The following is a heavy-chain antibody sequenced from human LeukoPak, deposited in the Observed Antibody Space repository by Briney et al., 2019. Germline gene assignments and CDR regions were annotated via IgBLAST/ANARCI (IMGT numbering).Heavy chain of an antibody. CDR2: ISYDGSNK. Sequence: GRSLRLSCAASGFTFSSYAMHWVRQAPGKGLEWVAVISYDGSNKYYADSVKGRFTISRDNSKNTLYLQMNSLRAEDTAVYYCASLLDYYGSGSYYPTSGMDVWGKGTMVTVSS. V-gene: IGHV3-30*04. CDR3: ASLLDYYGSGSYYPTSGMDV. J-gene: IGHJ6*04. CDR1: GFTFSSYA. D-gene: IGHD3-10*01.